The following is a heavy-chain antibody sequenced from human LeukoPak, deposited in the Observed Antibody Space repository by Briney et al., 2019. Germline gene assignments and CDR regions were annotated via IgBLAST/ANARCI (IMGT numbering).Heavy chain of an antibody. V-gene: IGHV4-39*02. CDR2: IYYSGST. J-gene: IGHJ6*03. CDR1: GGSISSSSYY. CDR3: ARDLGGYSDGSYYYYMDV. Sequence: SETLSLTCTVSGGSISSSSYYWGWIRQPPGKGLEWIGSIYYSGSTYYNPSLKSRVTISVDTSKNQFSLKLSPVTAADTAVYYCARDLGGYSDGSYYYYMDVWGKGTTVTVSS. D-gene: IGHD5-18*01.